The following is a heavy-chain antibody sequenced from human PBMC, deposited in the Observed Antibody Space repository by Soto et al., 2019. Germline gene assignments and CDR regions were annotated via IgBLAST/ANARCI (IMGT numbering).Heavy chain of an antibody. V-gene: IGHV3-74*01. Sequence: PGGSLRLSCAASGFTFSSYWMNWVRQAPGKGLMWVSRINIDGSSKSYADSVKGRFTSSRVNAKNTLYLQMNSLRVEETAVYYCVRGIVAASWFDPWGQGTLVTVSS. D-gene: IGHD6-13*01. CDR1: GFTFSSYW. CDR2: INIDGSSK. J-gene: IGHJ5*02. CDR3: VRGIVAASWFDP.